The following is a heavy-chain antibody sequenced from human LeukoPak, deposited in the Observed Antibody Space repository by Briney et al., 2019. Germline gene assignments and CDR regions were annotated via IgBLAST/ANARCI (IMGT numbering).Heavy chain of an antibody. V-gene: IGHV1-18*01. CDR2: ISAYNGNT. CDR3: ATTHCSSTSCSFDY. J-gene: IGHJ4*02. D-gene: IGHD2-2*01. Sequence: AASVKVSCKASGYTFTSYGISWVRQAPGQGLEWMGWISAYNGNTNYAQKLQGRVAMTTDTSTSTAYMELRSLRSDDTAVNYCATTHCSSTSCSFDYWGQGTLVTVSS. CDR1: GYTFTSYG.